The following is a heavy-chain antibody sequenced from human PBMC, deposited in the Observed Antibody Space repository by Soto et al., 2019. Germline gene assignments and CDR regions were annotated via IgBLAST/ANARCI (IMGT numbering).Heavy chain of an antibody. D-gene: IGHD3-9*01. CDR3: ARDLRVGYFDWLPNNWFDP. CDR1: GYTFTSYA. J-gene: IGHJ5*02. CDR2: INAGNGNT. Sequence: GASVKVSCKASGYTFTSYAMHWVRQAPGQRLEWMGWINAGNGNTKYSQKFQGRVTITRDTSASTAYMELSSLRSEDTAVYYCARDLRVGYFDWLPNNWFDPWGQGTLVTVSS. V-gene: IGHV1-3*01.